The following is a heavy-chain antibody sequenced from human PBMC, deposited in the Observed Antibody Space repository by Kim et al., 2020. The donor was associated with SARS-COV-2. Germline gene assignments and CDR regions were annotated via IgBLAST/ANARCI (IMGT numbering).Heavy chain of an antibody. V-gene: IGHV1-18*01. J-gene: IGHJ4*02. D-gene: IGHD6-19*01. CDR3: ARESSAVAGFDY. Sequence: NDAQKIPGRVTMTTATPTSTAYMELRSLRSDDTAVYYCARESSAVAGFDYWGQGTLVTVSS.